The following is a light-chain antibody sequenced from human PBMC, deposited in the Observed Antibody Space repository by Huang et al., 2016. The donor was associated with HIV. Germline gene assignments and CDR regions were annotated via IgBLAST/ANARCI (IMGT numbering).Light chain of an antibody. CDR3: QQYNDFRST. CDR1: QIVSSH. J-gene: IGKJ3*01. CDR2: AAS. Sequence: ETVMTQSPVTLSVSPGDRASLSCRSSQIVSSHLAWYQQKPGHAPRLLIYAASTRANGGPARFSGSGAGTEFTLTSSTLQSEDSAVYYCQQYNDFRSTFGPGTRVEIK. V-gene: IGKV3-15*01.